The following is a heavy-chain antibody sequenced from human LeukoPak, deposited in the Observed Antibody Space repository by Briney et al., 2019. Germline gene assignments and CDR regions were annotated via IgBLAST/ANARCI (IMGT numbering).Heavy chain of an antibody. J-gene: IGHJ2*01. CDR1: GFTFSTHT. CDR3: AKDLTVTTLGYFDL. Sequence: GGSLRLSCAASGFTFSTHTMRWVRQAPGKGLEWVSGIIGSGGSTPYADSVKGRFSISRDNSKNTLYLQMNSLRAEDTAVYYCAKDLTVTTLGYFDLWGRGTLVTVSS. CDR2: IIGSGGST. V-gene: IGHV3-23*01. D-gene: IGHD4-17*01.